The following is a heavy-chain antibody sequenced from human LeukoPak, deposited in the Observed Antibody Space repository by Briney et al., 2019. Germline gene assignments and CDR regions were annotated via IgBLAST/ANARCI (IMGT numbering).Heavy chain of an antibody. Sequence: QPGGSLRLSCAASGFTFSSYWMSWVRQAPGKGLEWVANIKQDGSEKYYVDSVKGRFTISRDNAKNSLYLQMNSLRAEDTAVYYCASGHVVVVPAAIEYFQHWGQGTLVTVSS. V-gene: IGHV3-7*01. CDR1: GFTFSSYW. CDR3: ASGHVVVVPAAIEYFQH. D-gene: IGHD2-2*01. J-gene: IGHJ1*01. CDR2: IKQDGSEK.